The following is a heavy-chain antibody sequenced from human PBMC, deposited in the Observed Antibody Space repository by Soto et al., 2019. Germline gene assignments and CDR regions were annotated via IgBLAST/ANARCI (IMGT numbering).Heavy chain of an antibody. V-gene: IGHV4-31*03. J-gene: IGHJ4*02. CDR1: GGYIRDPNYY. Sequence: QVQLQESGPGLVKPSQTLSLTCTVIGGYIRDPNYYGSWIRQHTGKGLEWIGNINYSGGTNYNPSLKGRVTISLDTSKNQFSLKLNSVTAADTATYYCTRDAPLWFGELSQWGQGIPATVS. D-gene: IGHD3-10*01. CDR3: TRDAPLWFGELSQ. CDR2: INYSGGT.